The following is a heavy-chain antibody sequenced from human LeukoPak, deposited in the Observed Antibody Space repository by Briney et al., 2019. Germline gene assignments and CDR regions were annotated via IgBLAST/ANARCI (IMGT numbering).Heavy chain of an antibody. V-gene: IGHV3-23*01. Sequence: PGGSLRLSGAASGFTFSNYAMAWVRQAPEKGLEWVSSVSGNGGYTYYADSVKGRFTISRDNSRNMLYLQMNSLRAEDTAVYYCAKRHDSNGPTGYFDSWGQGTLVTVSS. D-gene: IGHD3-22*01. J-gene: IGHJ4*02. CDR1: GFTFSNYA. CDR2: VSGNGGYT. CDR3: AKRHDSNGPTGYFDS.